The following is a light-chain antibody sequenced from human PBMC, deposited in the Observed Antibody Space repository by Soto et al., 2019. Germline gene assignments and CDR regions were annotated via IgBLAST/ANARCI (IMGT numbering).Light chain of an antibody. CDR3: QQYGYSIT. CDR2: SAS. Sequence: IVLTQSPGTLSLSPGERATLSCRASESVGSTYLAWYQQKPGQAPRLLIYSASSRATGVPDRFSGSGSGTDFALTISRLEPEDFAVYYCQQYGYSITFGGGTKVEIK. J-gene: IGKJ4*01. CDR1: ESVGSTY. V-gene: IGKV3-20*01.